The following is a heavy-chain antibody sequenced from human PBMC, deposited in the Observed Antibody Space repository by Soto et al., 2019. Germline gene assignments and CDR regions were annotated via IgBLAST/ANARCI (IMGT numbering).Heavy chain of an antibody. D-gene: IGHD6-13*01. CDR3: ARDHYSSSWYGSYFDY. Sequence: QVQLVESGGGVVQPGRSLRLSCAASGFTFSSYGMHWVRQAPGKGLEWVAVIWYDGSNKYYADSVKGRFTISRDNSKNTLDLQMNSLRAADTAVYYCARDHYSSSWYGSYFDYWGQGTLVTVSS. CDR1: GFTFSSYG. V-gene: IGHV3-33*01. J-gene: IGHJ4*02. CDR2: IWYDGSNK.